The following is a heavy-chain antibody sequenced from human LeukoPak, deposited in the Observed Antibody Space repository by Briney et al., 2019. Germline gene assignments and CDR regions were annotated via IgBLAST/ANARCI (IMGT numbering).Heavy chain of an antibody. CDR2: ISGSGGNT. CDR1: GFTFSSYA. D-gene: IGHD6-13*01. Sequence: GGSLRLSCAASGFTFSSYALTWVRQAPGKGLEWVSTISGSGGNTYYADSVKGRFTISRDNSKNTLYLQMNSLRAEDTAVYYCAKEGVAAAGTIFDYWGQGTLVTVSS. CDR3: AKEGVAAAGTIFDY. V-gene: IGHV3-23*01. J-gene: IGHJ4*02.